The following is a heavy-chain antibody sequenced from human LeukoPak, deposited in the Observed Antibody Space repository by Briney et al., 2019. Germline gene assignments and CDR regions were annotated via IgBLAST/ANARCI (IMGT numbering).Heavy chain of an antibody. J-gene: IGHJ4*02. Sequence: GGSLRLSCTASGFTFGDYAMSWVRQAPGKGLEWVGFIRSKAYGGTTEYAASVKGRFTISRDDSKSIAYLQMNSLKTEDTAVHYCEGRGSGSYYNQFFDYWGQGTLVTVSS. D-gene: IGHD3-10*01. CDR3: EGRGSGSYYNQFFDY. CDR2: IRSKAYGGTT. CDR1: GFTFGDYA. V-gene: IGHV3-49*04.